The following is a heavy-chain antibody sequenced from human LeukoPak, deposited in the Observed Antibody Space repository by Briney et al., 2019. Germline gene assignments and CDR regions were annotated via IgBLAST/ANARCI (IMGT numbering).Heavy chain of an antibody. CDR1: GGSISSGDYY. CDR3: ARLYGDFLFDY. D-gene: IGHD4-17*01. CDR2: IYYSGST. J-gene: IGHJ4*02. Sequence: SETLSLTCTVSGGSISSGDYYWSWIRQHPGKGLEWIGSIYYSGSTYYNPSLKSRVTISVDTSKNQFSLKLSSVTAADTAVYYCARLYGDFLFDYWGQGTLVTVSS. V-gene: IGHV4-39*01.